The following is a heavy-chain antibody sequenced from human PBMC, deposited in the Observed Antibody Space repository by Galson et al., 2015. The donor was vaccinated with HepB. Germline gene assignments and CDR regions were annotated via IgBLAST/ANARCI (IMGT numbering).Heavy chain of an antibody. CDR1: GFTFSSHG. CDR3: AKIGQWLELLNAFDI. J-gene: IGHJ3*02. CDR2: ISYDGSNK. V-gene: IGHV3-30*18. D-gene: IGHD6-19*01. Sequence: SLRLSCAASGFTFSSHGMHWVRQAPGKGLEWVAVISYDGSNKYYADSVRGRFSISRDNSKNTLYLQMNSLRAEDTAVYYCAKIGQWLELLNAFDIWGQGTMVTVSS.